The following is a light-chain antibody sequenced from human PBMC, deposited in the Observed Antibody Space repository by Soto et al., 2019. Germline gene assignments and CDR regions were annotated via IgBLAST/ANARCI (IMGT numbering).Light chain of an antibody. CDR2: GAS. V-gene: IGKV3-15*01. Sequence: EVVLTQSPGTLSLFPGERATLSCRASQSVTNSYLAWYQQKPGQAPRPLIYGASTRATGSPARFSGSGSGTEFTLTISSLQSEDFAVYYCQHYNTWPWTFGQGTKVDIK. J-gene: IGKJ1*01. CDR3: QHYNTWPWT. CDR1: QSVTNSY.